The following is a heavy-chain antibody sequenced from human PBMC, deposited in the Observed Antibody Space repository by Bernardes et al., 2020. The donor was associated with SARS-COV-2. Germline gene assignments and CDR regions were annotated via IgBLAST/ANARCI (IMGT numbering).Heavy chain of an antibody. V-gene: IGHV3-21*01. CDR1: GFSFCDYR. D-gene: IGHD2-21*01. CDR3: ATAYCTTNNCESEFL. J-gene: IGHJ4*02. Sequence: GGSLRRSCDTSGFSFCDYRMKWVRQAPGKGLQWVSSISSTATYIYYSESVEGRFTISRDNARNSLYLQMDSLRAEDTAVYYCATAYCTTNNCESEFLWGQGTLVTVSS. CDR2: ISSTATYI.